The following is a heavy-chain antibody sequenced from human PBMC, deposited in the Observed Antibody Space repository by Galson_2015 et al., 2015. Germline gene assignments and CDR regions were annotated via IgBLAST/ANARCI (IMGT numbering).Heavy chain of an antibody. J-gene: IGHJ4*02. D-gene: IGHD2-21*02. CDR3: AKNGPRDWGFLDY. V-gene: IGHV3-23*01. CDR2: VSSSGSST. Sequence: SLRLSCAASGFTFRNYAIDWVRQAPGKGLEWVSTVSSSGSSTYYADSVKGRFTISRDNSKNTLYLQMNSLRAEDTALYYCAKNGPRDWGFLDYWGQGTLVTVSS. CDR1: GFTFRNYA.